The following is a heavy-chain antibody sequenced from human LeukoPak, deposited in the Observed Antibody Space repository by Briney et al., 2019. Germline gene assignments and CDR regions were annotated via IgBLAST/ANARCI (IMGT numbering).Heavy chain of an antibody. CDR3: ARGRITIFGVVIYNWFDP. CDR1: GFTFSSYG. V-gene: IGHV3-30*03. J-gene: IGHJ5*02. D-gene: IGHD3-3*01. Sequence: PGGSLRLSCAASGFTFSSYGMHWVRQAPGKGLEWVADISYDGSNKYYADSVKGRFTISRDNPKNTLYLQMNSLRAEDTAVYYCARGRITIFGVVIYNWFDPWGQGTLVTVSS. CDR2: ISYDGSNK.